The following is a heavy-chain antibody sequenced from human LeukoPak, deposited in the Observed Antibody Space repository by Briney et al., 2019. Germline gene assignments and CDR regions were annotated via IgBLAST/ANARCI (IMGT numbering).Heavy chain of an antibody. CDR3: AREGCSGGSCYDIDY. CDR2: INHSGST. V-gene: IGHV4-34*01. Sequence: SETLSLTCAVYGGSFSGYYWSWIRQPPGKGLEWIGEINHSGSTNYNPSLKSRVTISVDTSKKQFSLKLSSVTAADTAVYYCAREGCSGGSCYDIDYWGQGTLVTVSS. D-gene: IGHD2-15*01. CDR1: GGSFSGYY. J-gene: IGHJ4*02.